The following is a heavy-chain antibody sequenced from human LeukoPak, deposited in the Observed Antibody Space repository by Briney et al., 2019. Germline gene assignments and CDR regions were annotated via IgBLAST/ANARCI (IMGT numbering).Heavy chain of an antibody. CDR1: GFTFSDYA. CDR3: TRAYSTGWLGINDY. V-gene: IGHV3-49*04. Sequence: GGSLRLSCTTSGFTFSDYAMTWVRQAPGKGLEWVGFIRNKANGGTSDYAASVKGRFTNSRDDSKTIAYLQMNSVKTEDTAVYYCTRAYSTGWLGINDYWGQGALVTVSS. D-gene: IGHD6-19*01. J-gene: IGHJ4*02. CDR2: IRNKANGGTS.